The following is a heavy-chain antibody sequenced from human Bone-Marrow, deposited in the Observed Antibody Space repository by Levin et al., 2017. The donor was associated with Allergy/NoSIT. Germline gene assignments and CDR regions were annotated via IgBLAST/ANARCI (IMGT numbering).Heavy chain of an antibody. CDR1: GYTFTTHY. J-gene: IGHJ5*02. CDR3: AKDGSGWYGWFDT. Sequence: GESLKISCKASGYTFTTHYMHWVRQAPGQGLEWMGKINPGGGSTSYAQKFQGRVTMTRDTSASTVYMEVSSLRSEDTAIYYCAKDGSGWYGWFDTWGQGSLVTVSS. CDR2: INPGGGST. D-gene: IGHD6-19*01. V-gene: IGHV1-46*01.